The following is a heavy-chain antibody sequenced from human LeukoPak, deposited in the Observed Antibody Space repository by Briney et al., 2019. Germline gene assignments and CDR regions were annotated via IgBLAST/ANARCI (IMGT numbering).Heavy chain of an antibody. CDR2: ISGSGGST. Sequence: GGSLRLSCAASGFTFSSYAMSWVRQAPGKGLEWVSAISGSGGSTYYADSVKGRFTISRDNAKNSLYLQMNSLRAEDTAVYHCARLHIVVVPAAIGYWGQGTLVTVSS. J-gene: IGHJ4*02. D-gene: IGHD2-2*01. CDR1: GFTFSSYA. V-gene: IGHV3-23*01. CDR3: ARLHIVVVPAAIGY.